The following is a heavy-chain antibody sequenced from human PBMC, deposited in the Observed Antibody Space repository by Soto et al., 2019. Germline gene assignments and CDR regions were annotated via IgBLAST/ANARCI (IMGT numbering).Heavy chain of an antibody. CDR2: MNPNSGNT. D-gene: IGHD6-6*01. CDR1: GYTFTSYD. CDR3: AGSIAAGGSLGY. Sequence: ASVKVSCKASGYTFTSYDINWVRQATGQGLEWMGWMNPNSGNTGYAQKFQGRVTMTRNTSISTAYMELSSLRSEDRAVYYCAGSIAAGGSLGYWGQGVLVTVSS. V-gene: IGHV1-8*01. J-gene: IGHJ4*02.